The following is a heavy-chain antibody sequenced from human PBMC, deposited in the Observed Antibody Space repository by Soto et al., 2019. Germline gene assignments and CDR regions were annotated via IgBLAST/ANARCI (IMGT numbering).Heavy chain of an antibody. V-gene: IGHV3-33*01. D-gene: IGHD3-3*01. CDR3: ARDGSGDYFDY. J-gene: IGHJ4*02. CDR1: GFTFSSYG. Sequence: QVQLVESGGGVVQPGRSLRLSCAASGFTFSSYGMHWVRQAPGKGLEWVAVIWYDGSNKYYADSVKGRFTISRDNSKNTLYLQMNSLRAEDTAVHYCARDGSGDYFDYWGQGTLVTVSS. CDR2: IWYDGSNK.